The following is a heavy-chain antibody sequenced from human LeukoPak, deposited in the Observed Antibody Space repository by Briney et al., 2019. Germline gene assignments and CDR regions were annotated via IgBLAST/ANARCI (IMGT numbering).Heavy chain of an antibody. CDR3: ARAFPTVTTFDY. Sequence: SGPTLVNPTQTLTLTCTFSGFSLGTSGMCVGWIRQPLGKALEWLARIDWDDDKYYSTSLQTRLTISKDTSKNQVVLTMTNMDPVDTATYYCARAFPTVTTFDYWGQGTLVTVSS. J-gene: IGHJ4*02. CDR1: GFSLGTSGMC. D-gene: IGHD4-17*01. CDR2: IDWDDDK. V-gene: IGHV2-70*11.